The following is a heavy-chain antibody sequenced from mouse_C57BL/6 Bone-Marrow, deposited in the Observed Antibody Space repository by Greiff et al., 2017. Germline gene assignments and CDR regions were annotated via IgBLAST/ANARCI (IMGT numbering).Heavy chain of an antibody. CDR3: ARSSTFFYYFDY. V-gene: IGHV1-47*01. J-gene: IGHJ2*01. D-gene: IGHD5-1*01. CDR1: GYTFTTYP. CDR2: FHTYNDDT. Sequence: VHLVESGAELVKPGASVKMSCKASGYTFTTYPIEWMKPTHGKSLEWIGNFHTYNDDTKYNEKFKGKATLTVEKSSNTVYLELSRLTSDDSAVYYCARSSTFFYYFDYWGQGTTLTVSS.